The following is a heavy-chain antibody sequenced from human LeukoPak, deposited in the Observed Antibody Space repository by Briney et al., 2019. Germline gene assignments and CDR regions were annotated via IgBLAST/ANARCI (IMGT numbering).Heavy chain of an antibody. Sequence: SQTLSLTCTVSGVSISSGDYYWSWLRQPPGKGLEWIGYFYFSESTFYNPSLRSRVTISGDTSKNQLSLKLNSVTAADTAVYYCARAMTFHNWFNPWGQGTLVTVSS. CDR3: ARAMTFHNWFNP. D-gene: IGHD3/OR15-3a*01. V-gene: IGHV4-30-4*01. CDR2: FYFSEST. CDR1: GVSISSGDYY. J-gene: IGHJ5*02.